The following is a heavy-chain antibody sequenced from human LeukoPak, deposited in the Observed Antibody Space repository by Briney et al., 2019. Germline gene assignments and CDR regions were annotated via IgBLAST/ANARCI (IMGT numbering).Heavy chain of an antibody. CDR2: ISGSGGST. D-gene: IGHD3-10*01. J-gene: IGHJ6*03. V-gene: IGHV3-23*01. CDR1: GFTFSSYG. Sequence: GGSLRLSCAASGFTFSSYGMSWVRQAPGKGLEWVSGISGSGGSTYNADSVKGRFTISRDNSKNTLYLQMNSLRAEDTAVYYCAKEAVLLWFGETYYYMDVWGKGTTVTISS. CDR3: AKEAVLLWFGETYYYMDV.